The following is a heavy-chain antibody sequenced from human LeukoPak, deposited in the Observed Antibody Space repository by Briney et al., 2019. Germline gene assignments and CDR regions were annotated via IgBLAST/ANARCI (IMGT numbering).Heavy chain of an antibody. Sequence: GRSLLLSCAASGFTFSSYGMHGVRPAPGKGQEGVAVISYDGSNKYYADSVKGRFTISRNNSKNTLYLQMNSLRAEDTAVYYCAKELYSYGEGSFDIWGQGTMVTVSS. V-gene: IGHV3-30*18. CDR3: AKELYSYGEGSFDI. CDR1: GFTFSSYG. CDR2: ISYDGSNK. J-gene: IGHJ3*02. D-gene: IGHD5-18*01.